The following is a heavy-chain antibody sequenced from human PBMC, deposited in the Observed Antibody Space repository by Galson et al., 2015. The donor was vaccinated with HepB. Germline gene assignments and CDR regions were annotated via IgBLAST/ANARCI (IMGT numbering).Heavy chain of an antibody. J-gene: IGHJ4*02. CDR2: INPIVGIA. D-gene: IGHD3-9*01. Sequence: SVKVSCKASGGIFNSDTISWVRQAPRQGLEWMGRINPIVGIANYAQKFQGRVTISADKSTSTVYMELSSLRSEDTAVYYCANSPIYDILTGYLYYFDYWGQGTLVTVSS. V-gene: IGHV1-69*02. CDR3: ANSPIYDILTGYLYYFDY. CDR1: GGIFNSDT.